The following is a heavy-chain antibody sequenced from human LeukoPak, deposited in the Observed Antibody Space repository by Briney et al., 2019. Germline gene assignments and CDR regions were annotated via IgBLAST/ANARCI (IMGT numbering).Heavy chain of an antibody. D-gene: IGHD6-13*01. Sequence: GGSLRLSCAASGFTFSSYSMNWVRQAPGKGLEWVSYISSSSSTIYYADSVKGRFTISRDNAKNSLYLQMNSLRAEDTAVYYCARDWDGYSSSWPYYYYYYMDVWGKGTTVTISS. V-gene: IGHV3-48*01. J-gene: IGHJ6*03. CDR2: ISSSSSTI. CDR1: GFTFSSYS. CDR3: ARDWDGYSSSWPYYYYYYMDV.